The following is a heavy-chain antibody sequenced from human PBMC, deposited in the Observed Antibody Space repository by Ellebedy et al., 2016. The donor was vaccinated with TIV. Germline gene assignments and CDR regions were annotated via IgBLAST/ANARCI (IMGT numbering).Heavy chain of an antibody. CDR2: ISGSGGST. CDR3: AKDVGAYCSSTSCLKTFDY. Sequence: GESLKISXAASGFTFSSYAMSWVRQAPGKGLEWVSAISGSGGSTYYADSVKGRFTISRDNSKNTLYLQMNSLRAEDTAVYYCAKDVGAYCSSTSCLKTFDYWGQGTLVTVSS. D-gene: IGHD2-2*01. J-gene: IGHJ4*02. V-gene: IGHV3-23*01. CDR1: GFTFSSYA.